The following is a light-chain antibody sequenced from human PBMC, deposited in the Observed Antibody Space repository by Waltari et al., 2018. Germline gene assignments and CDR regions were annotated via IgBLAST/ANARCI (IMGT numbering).Light chain of an antibody. CDR3: QQFDNYPA. J-gene: IGKJ3*01. CDR1: RGISTV. CDR2: DAS. V-gene: IGKV1D-13*01. Sequence: AIHLTQSPSSLSASVGDRVTITCRASRGISTVLAWYQQKPGKSPKLLIYDASTLESVVPSRFSGSGSGTDFTLTINSLQPEDFATYYCQQFDNYPAFGPGTKVDIK.